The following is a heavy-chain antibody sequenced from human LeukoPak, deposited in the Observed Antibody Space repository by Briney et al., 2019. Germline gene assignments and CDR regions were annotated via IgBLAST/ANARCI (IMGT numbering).Heavy chain of an antibody. CDR3: ARDRLTMVRGVPVV. CDR2: ISAYNGNT. D-gene: IGHD3-10*01. Sequence: ASVKVSCKASGYTFTSYGISWLRQAPGQGLEWMGWISAYNGNTNYAQKLQGRVTMTTDTSTSTAYMELRSLRSDDTAVYYCARDRLTMVRGVPVVWGKGTTVTVSS. J-gene: IGHJ6*04. V-gene: IGHV1-18*01. CDR1: GYTFTSYG.